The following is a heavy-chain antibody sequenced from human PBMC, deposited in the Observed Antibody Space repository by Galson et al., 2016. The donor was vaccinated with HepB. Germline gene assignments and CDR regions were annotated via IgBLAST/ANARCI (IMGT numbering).Heavy chain of an antibody. CDR3: VGRGYNYGIQIN. Sequence: SLRLSCAASGFTLSTYAMSWVRQGPGKGLEWVSGITGADADTYYADAVKGRLTISRDNANNMVYLQMNSLGVEDTAVYFCVGRGYNYGIQINWGQGTLVTVSS. J-gene: IGHJ4*02. CDR1: GFTLSTYA. V-gene: IGHV3-23*01. D-gene: IGHD5-18*01. CDR2: ITGADADT.